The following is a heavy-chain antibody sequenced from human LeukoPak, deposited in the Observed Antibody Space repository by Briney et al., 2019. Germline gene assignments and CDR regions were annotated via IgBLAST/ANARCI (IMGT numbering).Heavy chain of an antibody. CDR1: GFAFSSDW. CDR3: ANQAYSQFDY. V-gene: IGHV3-7*01. D-gene: IGHD4-11*01. CDR2: ISPDGSAE. Sequence: PGGSLRLSCVASGFAFSSDWMSWVRQAPGKGLELVANISPDGSAEDYVDSVRGRFAISRDNAKRSLYLQMNSLSPEDTAVYYCANQAYSQFDYWGQGTLVSVSS. J-gene: IGHJ4*02.